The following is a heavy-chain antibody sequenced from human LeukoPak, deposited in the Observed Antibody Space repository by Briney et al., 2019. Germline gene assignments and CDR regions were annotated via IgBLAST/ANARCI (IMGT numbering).Heavy chain of an antibody. CDR3: ARGLHYGSGSAGSFDY. V-gene: IGHV3-13*01. Sequence: GGSLRLSCAASGFTFSSYDMHWVRQATGKGLEWVSAIGTAGDTYYPGSVKGRFTISRENAKNSLYLQMNSLRAGDTAVYYCARGLHYGSGSAGSFDYWGQGTLVTVSS. CDR2: IGTAGDT. J-gene: IGHJ4*02. CDR1: GFTFSSYD. D-gene: IGHD3-10*01.